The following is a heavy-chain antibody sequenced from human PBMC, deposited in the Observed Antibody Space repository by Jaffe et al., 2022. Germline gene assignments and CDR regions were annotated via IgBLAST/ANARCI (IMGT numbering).Heavy chain of an antibody. D-gene: IGHD4-17*01. CDR2: IIPIFGTA. J-gene: IGHJ6*03. CDR3: ASCPVRAKVTTFDYYYYMDV. V-gene: IGHV1-69*05. Sequence: QVQLVQSGAEVKKPGSSVKVSCKASGGTFSSYAISWVRQAPGQGLEWMGGIIPIFGTANYAQKFQGRVTITTDESTSTAYMELSSLRSEDTAVYYCASCPVRAKVTTFDYYYYMDVWGKGTTVTVSS. CDR1: GGTFSSYA.